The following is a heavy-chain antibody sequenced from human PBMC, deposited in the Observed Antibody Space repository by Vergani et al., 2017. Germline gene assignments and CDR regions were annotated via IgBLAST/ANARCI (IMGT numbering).Heavy chain of an antibody. D-gene: IGHD6-19*01. CDR2: IYPGDSDT. J-gene: IGHJ5*02. CDR3: ARRHASRYSSGWYWFDP. V-gene: IGHV5-51*01. CDR1: GYSFTSYW. Sequence: EVQLVQSGAEVKKPGESLKISCKGSGYSFTSYWIGWVRQLPGKGLEWMGSIYPGDSDTRYSPSFQGQVTISADKSSSTAYLQWSSLKASDTAMYYWARRHASRYSSGWYWFDPWGQGTLVTVSS.